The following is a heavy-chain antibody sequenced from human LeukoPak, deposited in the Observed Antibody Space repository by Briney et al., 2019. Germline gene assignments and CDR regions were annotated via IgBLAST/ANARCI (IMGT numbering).Heavy chain of an antibody. V-gene: IGHV4-39*01. CDR3: ARLGRGGSYYSGY. CDR2: IYYSGST. Sequence: KPSETLSLTCTVSGGSISSSRYYWGWIRQPPGKGLEWIGSIYYSGSTYYNPSLKSRVTISVDTSKNQFSLKLSSVTAADTAVYYCARLGRGGSYYSGYWGQGTLVTVSS. D-gene: IGHD1-26*01. CDR1: GGSISSSRYY. J-gene: IGHJ4*02.